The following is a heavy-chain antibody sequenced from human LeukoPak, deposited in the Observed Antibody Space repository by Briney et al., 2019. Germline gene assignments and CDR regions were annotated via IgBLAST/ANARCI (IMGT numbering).Heavy chain of an antibody. D-gene: IGHD5-18*01. CDR3: ARDHLGPEDTAMGPFDY. Sequence: SVKVSCKASGGTFSSYAVSWVRQAPGQGLEWMGGIIPIFGTANYAQKFQGRVTITADESTSTAYMELSSLRSEDTAVYYCARDHLGPEDTAMGPFDYWGQGTLVTVSS. CDR2: IIPIFGTA. J-gene: IGHJ4*02. CDR1: GGTFSSYA. V-gene: IGHV1-69*01.